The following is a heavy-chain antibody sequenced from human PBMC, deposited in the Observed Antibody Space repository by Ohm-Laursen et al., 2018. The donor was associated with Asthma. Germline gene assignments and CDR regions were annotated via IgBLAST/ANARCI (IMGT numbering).Heavy chain of an antibody. CDR3: AVRTTSAGFDV. Sequence: SLRLSCAASGFTFSTYWMHWVRQAPGKGLVWVSRVYGDGSNTTYADSVKDRFTISRDNAKNTLYLQMNSLRAQDTAVYYCAVRTTSAGFDVWGQGTTVTVSS. V-gene: IGHV3-74*01. CDR2: VYGDGSNT. CDR1: GFTFSTYW. D-gene: IGHD1-1*01. J-gene: IGHJ6*02.